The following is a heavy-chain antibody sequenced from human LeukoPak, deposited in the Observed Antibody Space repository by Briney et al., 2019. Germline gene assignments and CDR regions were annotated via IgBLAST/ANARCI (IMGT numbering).Heavy chain of an antibody. Sequence: ASVKVSCKASGYTFTSYYMHWVRQAPGQGLEWMGIINPSGGSTSYAQKFQGRVTMTRDTSTSTAYMELRSLRSDDTAVYYCARSTFLRGFNNWFDPWGQGTLVTVSS. J-gene: IGHJ5*02. V-gene: IGHV1-46*01. D-gene: IGHD3-3*01. CDR2: INPSGGST. CDR3: ARSTFLRGFNNWFDP. CDR1: GYTFTSYY.